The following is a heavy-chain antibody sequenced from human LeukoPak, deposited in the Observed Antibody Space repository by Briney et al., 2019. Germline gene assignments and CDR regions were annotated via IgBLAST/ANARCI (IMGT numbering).Heavy chain of an antibody. Sequence: SETLSLTCTVSGGSISSYYWSWIRQPPGKGLEWIGYIYYSGSTNYNPSLKSRVTISVDTSKNQFSLKLSSVTAADTAVYYCARVRLSGSTGYYYMDVWGKGTTVTVSS. V-gene: IGHV4-59*01. CDR3: ARVRLSGSTGYYYMDV. J-gene: IGHJ6*03. CDR1: GGSISSYY. CDR2: IYYSGST. D-gene: IGHD1-26*01.